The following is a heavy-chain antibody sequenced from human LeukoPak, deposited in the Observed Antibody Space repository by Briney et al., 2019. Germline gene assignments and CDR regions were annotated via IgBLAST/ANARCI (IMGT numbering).Heavy chain of an antibody. CDR2: IYPRDGST. CDR1: GYTFTSNY. J-gene: IGHJ4*02. V-gene: IGHV1-46*01. CDR3: GRDQEGFDY. Sequence: ASVKVSCKASGYTFTSNYIHWVRQAPGQGLGWMGMIYPRDGSTNYAQKFQGRGTVTRDTSTSTVHMELSGLRSEDTDVYYCGRDQEGFDYWGQGTLVTVSS.